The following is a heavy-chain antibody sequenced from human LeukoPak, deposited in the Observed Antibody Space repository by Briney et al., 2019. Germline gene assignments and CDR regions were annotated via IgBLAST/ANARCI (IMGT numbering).Heavy chain of an antibody. CDR3: ARRVPYYYGSGSYDAFDI. V-gene: IGHV4-61*02. Sequence: SETLSLTCTVSGGSISSGSYYWSWIRQPAGKGLEWIGRIYTSGSTNYNPSLKSRVTISVDTSKNQFSLKLSSVTAADTAVYYCARRVPYYYGSGSYDAFDIWGQGTMVTVSS. D-gene: IGHD3-10*01. CDR1: GGSISSGSYY. J-gene: IGHJ3*02. CDR2: IYTSGST.